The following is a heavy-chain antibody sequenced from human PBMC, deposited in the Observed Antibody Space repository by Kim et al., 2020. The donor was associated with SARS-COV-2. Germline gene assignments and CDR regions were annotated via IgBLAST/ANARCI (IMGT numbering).Heavy chain of an antibody. CDR2: INHSGST. V-gene: IGHV4-34*01. CDR3: ASLHLYSYGSKRYYYYMDV. J-gene: IGHJ6*03. CDR1: GGSFSGYY. Sequence: SETLSLTCAVYGGSFSGYYWSWIRQPPGKGLEWIGEINHSGSTNYNPSLKSRVTISVDTSKNQFSLKLSSVTAADTAVYYCASLHLYSYGSKRYYYYMDVWGKGTTVTVSS. D-gene: IGHD5-18*01.